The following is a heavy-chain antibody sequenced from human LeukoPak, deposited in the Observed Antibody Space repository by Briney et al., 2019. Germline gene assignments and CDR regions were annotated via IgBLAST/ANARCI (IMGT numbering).Heavy chain of an antibody. Sequence: GGSLRLSCAASGFTFGSYGMHWVRQAPGKGLEWVAVIWYDGSNKYYADSVKGRFTISRDNSKNTLYLQMNSLRAEDTAVYYCARDTYYYDSSGYYGYYYGMDVWGQGTTVTVSS. D-gene: IGHD3-22*01. V-gene: IGHV3-33*01. CDR2: IWYDGSNK. J-gene: IGHJ6*02. CDR1: GFTFGSYG. CDR3: ARDTYYYDSSGYYGYYYGMDV.